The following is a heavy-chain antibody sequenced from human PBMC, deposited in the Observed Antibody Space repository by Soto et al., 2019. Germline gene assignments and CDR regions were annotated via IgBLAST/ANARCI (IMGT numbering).Heavy chain of an antibody. J-gene: IGHJ4*02. CDR3: ARGDGMVRGVIILDY. CDR1: GYTFTSYG. Sequence: ASVKVSCKASGYTFTSYGISWVRQAPGQGLEWMGWISAYNGNTNYAQKLQGRVTMTTGASTSTAYMELRSLRSEDTAVYYCARGDGMVRGVIILDYWGQGTLVTVSS. CDR2: ISAYNGNT. V-gene: IGHV1-18*01. D-gene: IGHD3-10*01.